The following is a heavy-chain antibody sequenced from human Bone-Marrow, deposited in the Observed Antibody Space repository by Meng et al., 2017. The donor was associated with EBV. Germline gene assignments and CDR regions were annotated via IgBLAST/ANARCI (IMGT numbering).Heavy chain of an antibody. D-gene: IGHD6-6*01. J-gene: IGHJ4*02. Sequence: EVLTVSAGGVPRKPGGSLRLSCAGCGFTFSAYEMNWARQAPGKGLEWVSVIYSGSSTYYADSVKGRFTISRENSKNTLYLQMNTLRAEDTAVYYCARGSSSSLRFEDYWGQGTLVTVSS. CDR2: IYSGSST. CDR3: ARGSSSSLRFEDY. CDR1: GFTFSAYE. V-gene: IGHV3-53*01.